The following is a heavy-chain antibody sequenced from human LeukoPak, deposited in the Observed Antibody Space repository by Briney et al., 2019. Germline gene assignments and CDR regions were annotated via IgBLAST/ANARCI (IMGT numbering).Heavy chain of an antibody. CDR1: GFTFSSYW. J-gene: IGHJ4*02. V-gene: IGHV3-7*01. CDR2: IKQDGSAK. CDR3: ARCPYDSTGYYSVPSHLDF. Sequence: GGSLRLSCAASGFTFSSYWMTWVRQAPGKGLEWVANIKQDGSAKYYVDSLRGRFSISRDNVKNSLFLQMNSLSDDDTAVYYCARCPYDSTGYYSVPSHLDFWDQGTLVTVSS. D-gene: IGHD3-22*01.